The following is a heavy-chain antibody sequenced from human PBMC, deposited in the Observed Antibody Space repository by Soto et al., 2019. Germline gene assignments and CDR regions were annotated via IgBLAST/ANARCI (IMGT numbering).Heavy chain of an antibody. V-gene: IGHV3-73*02. CDR1: GFPFNGSA. CDR3: AGDFYYNMDV. J-gene: IGHJ6*02. Sequence: EVQLVESGGGLVHPGGSLKLSCAASGFPFNGSAMHWVRQASGKGLEWVGRIRSKPNNYATAYAASLKGRFTISRDDYKHTAYLQMNSLKTEDTAVYYCAGDFYYNMDVWGQGTTVTVSS. CDR2: IRSKPNNYAT.